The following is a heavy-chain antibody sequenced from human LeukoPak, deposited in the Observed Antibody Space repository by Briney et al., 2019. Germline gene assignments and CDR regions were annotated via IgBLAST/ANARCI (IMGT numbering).Heavy chain of an antibody. J-gene: IGHJ4*02. V-gene: IGHV1-2*02. Sequence: ASVKVSCKASGYTFTGYYMHWVRQAPGQGLAWMGWINPNSGGTNYAQKFQGRVTMTRDTSISTAYMELSRLRSDDTAVYYCATNSGSYYPLYYFDYWGQGTLVTVSS. CDR2: INPNSGGT. CDR1: GYTFTGYY. CDR3: ATNSGSYYPLYYFDY. D-gene: IGHD1-26*01.